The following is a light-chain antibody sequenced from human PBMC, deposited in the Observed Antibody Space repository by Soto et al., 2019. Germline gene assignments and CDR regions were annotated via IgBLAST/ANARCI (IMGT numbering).Light chain of an antibody. CDR2: EVS. Sequence: SVLTXPASVSGSPGQSITISCTGTSSDVGGYNYVSWYQHHPGKAPELMIFEVSNRPSGVSHRFSGSKSGNTASLTISGLQTEDEGDYYCSSYTSSSTRVFGTGTKVTVL. CDR1: SSDVGGYNY. CDR3: SSYTSSSTRV. J-gene: IGLJ1*01. V-gene: IGLV2-14*01.